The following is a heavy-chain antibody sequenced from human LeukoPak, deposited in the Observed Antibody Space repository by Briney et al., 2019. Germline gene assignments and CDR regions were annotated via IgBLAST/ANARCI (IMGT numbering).Heavy chain of an antibody. CDR3: ARHRPGERRFDP. V-gene: IGHV4-59*08. Sequence: SETLSLTCAVSGGSIRNDYWSWIREPPGKGLEWIAYINYSGSTNYNPSLESRVTISVDTSKNLFSLKFTSVTAADTAVYYCARHRPGERRFDPWGQGTLVTVSS. CDR2: INYSGST. CDR1: GGSIRNDY. J-gene: IGHJ5*02. D-gene: IGHD3-16*01.